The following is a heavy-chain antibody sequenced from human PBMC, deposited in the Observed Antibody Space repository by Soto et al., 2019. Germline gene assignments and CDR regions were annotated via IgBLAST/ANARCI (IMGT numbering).Heavy chain of an antibody. CDR1: GAALSSGGYF. Sequence: SETLFLTCTVSGAALSSGGYFYTWVRQPPGKGLEWLGYIYYSGRTNYNPSLKSRVTISLDKSKSQFSLRLISVTAADTAVYYCTREQSDDNYFDPWGQGTLVTVSS. J-gene: IGHJ5*02. V-gene: IGHV4-61*08. D-gene: IGHD6-19*01. CDR3: TREQSDDNYFDP. CDR2: IYYSGRT.